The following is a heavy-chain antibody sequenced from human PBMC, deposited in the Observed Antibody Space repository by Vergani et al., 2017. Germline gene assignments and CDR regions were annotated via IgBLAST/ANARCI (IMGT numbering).Heavy chain of an antibody. V-gene: IGHV3-7*01. CDR2: IKQDGSEK. Sequence: EVQLVESGGGLIQPGGSLRLSCAASGFTVSSNYMSWVRQAPGKGLEWVANIKQDGSEKYYVDSVKGRFTIYRDNAKNSLYLQMNSLRAEDTAVYYCAKVAGPGGSYAMAGDYWGQGTLVTVSS. D-gene: IGHD1-26*01. CDR3: AKVAGPGGSYAMAGDY. J-gene: IGHJ4*02. CDR1: GFTVSSNY.